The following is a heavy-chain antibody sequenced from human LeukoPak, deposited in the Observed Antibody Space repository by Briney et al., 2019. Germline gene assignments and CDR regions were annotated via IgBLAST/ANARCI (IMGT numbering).Heavy chain of an antibody. CDR2: IYYSGST. D-gene: IGHD5-18*01. Sequence: SETLSLTCTVSGGSISSGGYYWSWIRQHPGKGLEWIGYIYYSGSTYYNPSLKSRVTTSVDTSKNQFSLKLSSVTAADTAVYYCARFPYSLLADGIDYWGQGTLVTVSS. CDR3: ARFPYSLLADGIDY. J-gene: IGHJ4*02. CDR1: GGSISSGGYY. V-gene: IGHV4-31*03.